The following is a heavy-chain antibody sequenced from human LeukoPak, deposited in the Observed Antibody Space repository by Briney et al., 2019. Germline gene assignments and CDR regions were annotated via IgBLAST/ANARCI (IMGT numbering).Heavy chain of an antibody. CDR2: IWYDGSNK. CDR3: ARDTASRPTISWRCYYYGMDV. D-gene: IGHD5-24*01. CDR1: GFTFSSYG. J-gene: IGHJ6*02. V-gene: IGHV3-33*01. Sequence: GGSLRLSCAASGFTFSSYGMHWVRQAPGKGLEWVAVIWYDGSNKYYADSVKGRFTISRDNSKNTLYLQMNSLRAEDTAVYYCARDTASRPTISWRCYYYGMDVWGQGTTVTVSS.